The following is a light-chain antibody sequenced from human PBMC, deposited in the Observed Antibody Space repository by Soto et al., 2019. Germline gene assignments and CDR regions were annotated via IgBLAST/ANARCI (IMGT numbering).Light chain of an antibody. V-gene: IGKV3-15*01. CDR2: GAS. CDR3: QQYTNWPPNT. J-gene: IGKJ5*01. CDR1: QSVRSGY. Sequence: EIVLTQSPATLSLSPGERATLSCRARQSVRSGYLAWYQQRPGQAPRLLIYGASTRATGVPARFSGRGSGTEFTLTISSLQSEDFAVYYCQQYTNWPPNTFGQGTRLEIK.